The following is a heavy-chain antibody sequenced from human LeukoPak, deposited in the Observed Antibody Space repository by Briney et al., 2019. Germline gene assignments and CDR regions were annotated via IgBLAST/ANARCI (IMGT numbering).Heavy chain of an antibody. CDR2: ISYDGSNK. CDR3: ARDITYYYGSGSPGDDY. V-gene: IGHV3-30*04. CDR1: GFTFSSYA. J-gene: IGHJ4*02. D-gene: IGHD3-10*01. Sequence: GGSLRLSCAASGFTFSSYAMHWVRQAPGKGLEWVAVISYDGSNKYYADSVKGRFTISRDNSKNTLYLQMNSLRAEDTAVYYCARDITYYYGSGSPGDDYWGQGTLVTVSS.